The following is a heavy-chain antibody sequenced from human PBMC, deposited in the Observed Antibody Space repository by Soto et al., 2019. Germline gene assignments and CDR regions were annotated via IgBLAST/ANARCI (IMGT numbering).Heavy chain of an antibody. J-gene: IGHJ1*01. CDR1: GGSVSGGVYY. CDR3: ARSSVAGAGYFQH. D-gene: IGHD6-19*01. Sequence: PSETLSLTCTVSGGSVSGGVYYWNWIRQHPEKGLEWIGYIYYSGSTYYNPSLRSRVTISADTSKNQFSLRLSPVTVADTAVYYCARSSVAGAGYFQHWGQGTQVTVSS. V-gene: IGHV4-31*03. CDR2: IYYSGST.